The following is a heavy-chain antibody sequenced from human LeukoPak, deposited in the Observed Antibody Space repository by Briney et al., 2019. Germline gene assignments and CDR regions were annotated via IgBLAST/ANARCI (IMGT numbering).Heavy chain of an antibody. J-gene: IGHJ4*02. V-gene: IGHV3-23*01. Sequence: GGSLRLSCAASGFTFSSNSMTWVLQTPGKGLEWVSGISGSGDSTFYADSVKGRFSISRDNSRNTLYLQMSSLRPEDTAVYYCTKWSGFGDDWGQGTLVTVSS. CDR3: TKWSGFGDD. D-gene: IGHD3-10*01. CDR1: GFTFSSNS. CDR2: ISGSGDST.